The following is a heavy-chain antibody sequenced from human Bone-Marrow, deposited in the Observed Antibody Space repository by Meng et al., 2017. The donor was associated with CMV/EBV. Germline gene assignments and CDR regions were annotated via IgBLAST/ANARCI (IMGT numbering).Heavy chain of an antibody. CDR2: INPISGGT. D-gene: IGHD1-26*01. Sequence: QGMLVQSGGEVKKPWASVQVSCKASGYTFTGYNMHWVRQAPGQGLEWMGWINPISGGTNYAQKFQGRVTMTRDTSISTAYMELSRLRSDDTAVYYCARNPYSGSLLPDYCGQGTLVTVSS. V-gene: IGHV1-2*02. J-gene: IGHJ4*02. CDR1: GYTFTGYN. CDR3: ARNPYSGSLLPDY.